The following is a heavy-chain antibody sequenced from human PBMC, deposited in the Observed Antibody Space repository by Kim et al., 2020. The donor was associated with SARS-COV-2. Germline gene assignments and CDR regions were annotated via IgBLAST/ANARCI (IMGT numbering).Heavy chain of an antibody. V-gene: IGHV1-3*01. D-gene: IGHD2-15*01. CDR3: ARSTVVAATM. CDR2: NT. J-gene: IGHJ4*02. Sequence: NTKYSQKFQGRVTSTRDTSASTAYMELSSLRSEDTAVYYCARSTVVAATMWGQGTLVTVSS.